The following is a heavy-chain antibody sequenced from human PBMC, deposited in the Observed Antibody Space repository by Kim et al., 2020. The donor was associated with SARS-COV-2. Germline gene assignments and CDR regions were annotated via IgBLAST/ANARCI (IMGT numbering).Heavy chain of an antibody. CDR2: IRSKPNSYAT. CDR1: GFTFSGSA. J-gene: IGHJ6*02. V-gene: IGHV3-73*01. D-gene: IGHD2-15*01. Sequence: GGSLRLSCAASGFTFSGSALHWVRQASGKGMEWVGRIRSKPNSYATSYAASVEGRFTISRDDSENTAYLQINSLKTEDTAVYYCSLSGGYCSGGSCSSVNLYGMDVWGQGTAVTVSS. CDR3: SLSGGYCSGGSCSSVNLYGMDV.